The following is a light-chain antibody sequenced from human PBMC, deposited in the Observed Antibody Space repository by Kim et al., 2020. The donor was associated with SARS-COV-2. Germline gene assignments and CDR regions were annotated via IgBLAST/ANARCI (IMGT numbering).Light chain of an antibody. V-gene: IGKV1-5*01. Sequence: DIQMTQSPSTLSASVGDRVTITCRASQSISCWLAWYQQKPGKAPKLLISDVSSLESGVPSTFSGSGSGTEFTLTISCLQPDDFATYYCQQYNSYPRTFGQGTKLEI. CDR3: QQYNSYPRT. J-gene: IGKJ2*01. CDR1: QSISCW. CDR2: DVS.